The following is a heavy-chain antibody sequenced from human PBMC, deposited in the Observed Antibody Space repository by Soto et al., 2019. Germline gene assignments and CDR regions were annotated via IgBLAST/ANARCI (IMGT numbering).Heavy chain of an antibody. J-gene: IGHJ6*02. CDR2: ISYDGGET. Sequence: QVRLVESGGGLVQPGRSLKLSCAASGYTFSIYAMHWVRQAPGKGLEWVSLISYDGGETYYADSVKGRFTISRDNSKNTLFLQMNSLRAEDTAVDYCARVWEGIYYYYYGMDVWGQGTTVTVSS. V-gene: IGHV3-30*04. D-gene: IGHD1-26*01. CDR1: GYTFSIYA. CDR3: ARVWEGIYYYYYGMDV.